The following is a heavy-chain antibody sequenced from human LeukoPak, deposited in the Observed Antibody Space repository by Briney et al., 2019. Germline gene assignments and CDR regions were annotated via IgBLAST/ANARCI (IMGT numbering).Heavy chain of an antibody. CDR1: DDSFSSHY. J-gene: IGHJ3*02. Sequence: SETLSLTCAVSDDSFSSHYWTWIRQPPGKGLEWIGYISYIGSTNYNPSLKSRVTISIDTSRNQFSLRLSSVTAADTDVYYCARDLVTVTKGFDIWGQGTMVSVSS. CDR2: ISYIGST. D-gene: IGHD4-17*01. CDR3: ARDLVTVTKGFDI. V-gene: IGHV4-59*11.